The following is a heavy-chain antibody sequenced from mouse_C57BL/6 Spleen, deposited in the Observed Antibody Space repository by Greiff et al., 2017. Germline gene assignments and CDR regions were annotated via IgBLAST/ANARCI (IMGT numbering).Heavy chain of an antibody. V-gene: IGHV1-4*01. Sequence: VKLMESGAELARPGASVKMSCKASGYTFTSYTMHWVKQRPGQGLEWIGYINPSSGYTKYNQKFKDKATLTADKSSSTASMQLSSLTSEDPAVYYWCRADYGSSLCAMDYWGQGTSVTVSS. D-gene: IGHD1-1*01. CDR2: INPSSGYT. CDR3: CRADYGSSLCAMDY. CDR1: GYTFTSYT. J-gene: IGHJ4*01.